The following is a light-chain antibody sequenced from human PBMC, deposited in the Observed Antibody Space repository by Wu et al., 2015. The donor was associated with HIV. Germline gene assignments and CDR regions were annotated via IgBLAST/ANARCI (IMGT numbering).Light chain of an antibody. J-gene: IGKJ1*01. CDR3: QQYYTWPKT. CDR2: GIS. CDR1: QSISTN. Sequence: KVMTQSPATLSVSPGESATLSCRASQSISTNLAWYQQKPGQAPRLLIYGISTRATGIPARFSGSGSGTEFSLTISSLQSEDFAVYYCQQYYTWPKTFGQGTKVEIK. V-gene: IGKV3-15*01.